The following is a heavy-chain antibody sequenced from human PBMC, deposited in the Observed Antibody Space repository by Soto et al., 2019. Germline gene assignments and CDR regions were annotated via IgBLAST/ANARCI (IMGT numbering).Heavy chain of an antibody. V-gene: IGHV2-5*02. CDR2: IYWDDDK. J-gene: IGHJ4*02. CDR3: AHLYCAASVTLYYVGY. D-gene: IGHD2-8*02. Sequence: QITLKESGPTLVKPTQTLTLTCTFSGFSFTTDGMGVGWIRQPPGKALEWLAPIYWDDDKRYSQSLKTRLTNTKDASRNQVVLTLTNMDPADKATYYCAHLYCAASVTLYYVGYWGQGTLVTVYS. CDR1: GFSFTTDGMG.